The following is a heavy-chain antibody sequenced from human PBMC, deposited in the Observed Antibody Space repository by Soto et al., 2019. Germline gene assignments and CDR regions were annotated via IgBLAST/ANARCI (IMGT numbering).Heavy chain of an antibody. J-gene: IGHJ5*02. D-gene: IGHD1-1*01. CDR1: GFTFDDYG. Sequence: EVQLVESGGGLVQPGRSVRLSCAASGFTFDDYGMHWVRQAPGKGLEWVSGIRWNSGSIGYADSVKGRFIISSDNAKKSLYIQMNKLRPEDTACYFWSTVATTHTFGTLDPWGHGTLVNVSS. CDR2: IRWNSGSI. CDR3: STVATTHTFGTLDP. V-gene: IGHV3-9*01.